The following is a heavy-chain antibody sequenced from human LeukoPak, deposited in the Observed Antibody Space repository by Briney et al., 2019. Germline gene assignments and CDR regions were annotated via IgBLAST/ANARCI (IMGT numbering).Heavy chain of an antibody. V-gene: IGHV1-18*01. CDR1: GYTFTNYG. CDR2: ISVYNGNT. CDR3: ARGPYYYDSSGYYYRRARLDY. J-gene: IGHJ4*02. D-gene: IGHD3-22*01. Sequence: ASVKVSCKASGYTFTNYGISWVRQAPGQGLEWMGWISVYNGNTNYAQKLQGRVTMTTDTSTSTAYMELRSLRSDDTAVYYCARGPYYYDSSGYYYRRARLDYWGQGTLVTVSS.